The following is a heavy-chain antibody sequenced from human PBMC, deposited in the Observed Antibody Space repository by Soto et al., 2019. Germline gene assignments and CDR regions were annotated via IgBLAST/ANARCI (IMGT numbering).Heavy chain of an antibody. J-gene: IGHJ6*02. CDR3: VRQGIGNLHGLVDV. V-gene: IGHV4-59*08. D-gene: IGHD1-1*01. CDR2: MYDTGST. Sequence: QVQVQESGPGLVNPSETLSLSCTASVGSTRSNNWGWMRQPPEKGLEWIGYMYDTGSTSYNPSLKSRVTISVDTSKKQFSLKVNSVTAADTAVYYCVRQGIGNLHGLVDVWGQGTTVTVSS. CDR1: VGSTRSNN.